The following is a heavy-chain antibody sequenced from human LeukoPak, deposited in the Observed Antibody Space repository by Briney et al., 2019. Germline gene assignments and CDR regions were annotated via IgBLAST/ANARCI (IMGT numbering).Heavy chain of an antibody. CDR2: VRDDGSTK. Sequence: GGSLRLSCAASGFTFRSYGMHWVRQAPGKGLEWMAFVRDDGSTKYYADSVKGRFTISRDNSESTLFLQMNSLRAEDTAVYFCAKTVSSSWGFFDSWGQGTLVTVSS. D-gene: IGHD6-6*01. CDR1: GFTFRSYG. V-gene: IGHV3-30*02. J-gene: IGHJ4*02. CDR3: AKTVSSSWGFFDS.